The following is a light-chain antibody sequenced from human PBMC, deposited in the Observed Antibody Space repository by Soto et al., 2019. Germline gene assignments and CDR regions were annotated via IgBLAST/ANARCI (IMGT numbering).Light chain of an antibody. CDR2: AAS. Sequence: DIQMTQSPSSLSASVGDRVTITCRASQGIGTYLAWYQQKPGKVPKLLIYAASTLQSGVPSRFSGSGSGTDVTLTISSLQPEDVATYYCQKYNSAPWTFGQGTKVEIK. J-gene: IGKJ1*01. V-gene: IGKV1-27*01. CDR1: QGIGTY. CDR3: QKYNSAPWT.